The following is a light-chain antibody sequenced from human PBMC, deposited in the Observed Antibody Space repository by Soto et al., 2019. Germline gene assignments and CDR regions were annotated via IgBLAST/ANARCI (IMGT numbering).Light chain of an antibody. Sequence: VMTQSPATLSVSPGERATLSCRASQSVSNNLAWFQQKPGQAPRLLIYHASTRATGIPARFSGSGSGTEFTLIISSLQSEDFAVYYCQQYNNWWTFGQGTKV. CDR3: QQYNNWWT. CDR1: QSVSNN. J-gene: IGKJ1*01. V-gene: IGKV3-15*01. CDR2: HAS.